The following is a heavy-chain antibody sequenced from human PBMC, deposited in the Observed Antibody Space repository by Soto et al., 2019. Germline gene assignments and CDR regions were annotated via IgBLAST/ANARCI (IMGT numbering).Heavy chain of an antibody. CDR1: GFTFSSYG. J-gene: IGHJ4*02. CDR2: MSYDGNNK. Sequence: GGSLRLSCAASGFTFSSYGMHWVRQAPGKGLEWVAVMSYDGNNKYYADSVKGRFTVSRDNSRNTQFLQMNSLRVEDTAVYFCARDKAYVGYDYWGQGTLVTVSS. D-gene: IGHD5-12*01. CDR3: ARDKAYVGYDY. V-gene: IGHV3-30*03.